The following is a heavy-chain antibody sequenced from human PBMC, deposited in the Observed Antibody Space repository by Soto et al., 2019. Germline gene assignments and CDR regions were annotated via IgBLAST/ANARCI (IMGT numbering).Heavy chain of an antibody. CDR2: IIPIFGTA. V-gene: IGHV1-69*13. CDR3: ARAFFQGVITDYYYYYGMDV. CDR1: GGTFGSYA. Sequence: SVKVSCKASGGTFGSYAISWVRQAPGQGLEWMGGIIPIFGTANYAQKFQGRVTITADESTSTAYMELSSLRSEDTAVYYCARAFFQGVITDYYYYYGMDVWGQGTTVTVSS. D-gene: IGHD3-10*01. J-gene: IGHJ6*02.